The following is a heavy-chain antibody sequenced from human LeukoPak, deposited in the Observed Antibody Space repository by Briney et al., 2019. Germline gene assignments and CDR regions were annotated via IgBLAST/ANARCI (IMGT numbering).Heavy chain of an antibody. CDR2: IYYSGST. CDR1: GGSISSYY. CDR3: ARDLAGGSGSYTWFDP. Sequence: SETLSLTCTVSGGSISSYYWSWIRQPPGKGLEWIGYIYYSGSTNYNPSLKSRVNISVDTSKNQFSLKLSSVTAADTAVYYCARDLAGGSGSYTWFDPWGQGTLVTVSS. J-gene: IGHJ5*02. D-gene: IGHD3-10*01. V-gene: IGHV4-59*01.